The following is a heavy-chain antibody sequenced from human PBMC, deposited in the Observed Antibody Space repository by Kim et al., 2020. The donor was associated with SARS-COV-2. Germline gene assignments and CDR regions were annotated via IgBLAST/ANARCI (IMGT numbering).Heavy chain of an antibody. Sequence: GGSLRLSCAASGFTFSSYDMHWVRQATGKGLEWVSAIGTAGDPYYPGSVKGRFTISRENAKNSLYLQMNSLRAGDTAVYYCVRGGVRGVIRSNWFDPWGQGTLVTVSS. V-gene: IGHV3-13*05. J-gene: IGHJ5*02. D-gene: IGHD3-10*01. CDR1: GFTFSSYD. CDR3: VRGGVRGVIRSNWFDP. CDR2: IGTAGDP.